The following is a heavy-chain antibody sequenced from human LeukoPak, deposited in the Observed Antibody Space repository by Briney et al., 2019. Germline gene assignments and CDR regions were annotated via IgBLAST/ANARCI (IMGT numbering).Heavy chain of an antibody. D-gene: IGHD4-17*01. CDR1: GGSVSSGGYY. Sequence: SETLSLTCTVSGGSVSSGGYYWTWIRQHPGKGLEWLGYIYYSGTTYYNPSLKSRITISLDTSENRFFLNLTSVSAADTAFYYCARSSDYGDYDWGQGTLVTVSS. CDR2: IYYSGTT. CDR3: ARSSDYGDYD. V-gene: IGHV4-31*03. J-gene: IGHJ4*02.